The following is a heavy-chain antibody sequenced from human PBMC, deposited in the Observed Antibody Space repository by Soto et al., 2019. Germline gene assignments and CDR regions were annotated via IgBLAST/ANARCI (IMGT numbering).Heavy chain of an antibody. CDR2: FYPGDYDS. V-gene: IGHV5-51*01. Sequence: PGESLKISCQASGYRFTTYWIGWVRQMPGKGLEWMGIFYPGDYDSTYSPSFQGQVTISGDKSISAAYLQWSSLKASDTAIYYCARGGKGGSNFYGLDVWGQGTTVTVSS. J-gene: IGHJ6*02. D-gene: IGHD1-26*01. CDR3: ARGGKGGSNFYGLDV. CDR1: GYRFTTYW.